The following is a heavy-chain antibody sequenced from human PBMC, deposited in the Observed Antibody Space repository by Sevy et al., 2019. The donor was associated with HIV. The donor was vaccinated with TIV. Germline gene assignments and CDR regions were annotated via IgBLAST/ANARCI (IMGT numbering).Heavy chain of an antibody. CDR3: ARERPPDIVVVVAAGMDV. D-gene: IGHD2-15*01. J-gene: IGHJ6*02. V-gene: IGHV3-74*01. CDR2: INSDGSST. Sequence: GGSLRLSCAASGFTFSSYWMHWVRQAPGKGLVWVSRINSDGSSTSYADSVKGRFTISRDNAKNTLYLQMNSLRAEDXAVYYCARERPPDIVVVVAAGMDVWGQGTTVTVSS. CDR1: GFTFSSYW.